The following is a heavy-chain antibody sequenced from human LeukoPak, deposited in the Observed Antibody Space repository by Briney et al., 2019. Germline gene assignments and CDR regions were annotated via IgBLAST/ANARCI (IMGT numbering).Heavy chain of an antibody. D-gene: IGHD6-19*01. CDR3: AKGGSGWYKYDC. CDR1: GFTFSSYA. Sequence: PGGSLRLSCAASGFTFSSYAMSWVRQAPGKGLEWVSAISGSGGTTYYADSVKGRFTISRDNSKNTLYLQMDSLRAEDTAVYYCAKGGSGWYKYDCWGQGNLVSVSP. CDR2: ISGSGGTT. V-gene: IGHV3-23*01. J-gene: IGHJ4*02.